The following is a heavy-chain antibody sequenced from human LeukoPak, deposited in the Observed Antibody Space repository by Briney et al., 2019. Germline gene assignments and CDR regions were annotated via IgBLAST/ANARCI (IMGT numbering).Heavy chain of an antibody. D-gene: IGHD1-26*01. Sequence: GGSLRLSCAAYGFTFSSYSRNWVRQAPGKGLEWVSYISSSSSTIYYADSVKGRFTISRDNAKNSLYLQMNSLRAEDTAVYYRARDSGYSGSPDYYYYYMDVWGEGTTVTVSS. CDR2: ISSSSSTI. CDR1: GFTFSSYS. CDR3: ARDSGYSGSPDYYYYYMDV. V-gene: IGHV3-48*01. J-gene: IGHJ6*03.